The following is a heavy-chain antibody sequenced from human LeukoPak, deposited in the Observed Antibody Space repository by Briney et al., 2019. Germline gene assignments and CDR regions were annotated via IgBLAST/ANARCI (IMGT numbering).Heavy chain of an antibody. V-gene: IGHV3-21*01. CDR2: ISSSSSYI. Sequence: TGGSLRLSCAASGFTFSSYSMNWVRQAPGKGLEWVSSISSSSSYIFYADSVKGRFTISSDNAKSSLYLQINSLRAEDTAVYYCARGPHSGSYYFDYWGQGTLVTVSS. D-gene: IGHD1-26*01. CDR1: GFTFSSYS. J-gene: IGHJ4*02. CDR3: ARGPHSGSYYFDY.